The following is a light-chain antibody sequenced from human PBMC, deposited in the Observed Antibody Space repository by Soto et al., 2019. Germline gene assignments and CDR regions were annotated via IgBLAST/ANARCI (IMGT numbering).Light chain of an antibody. CDR2: GAS. CDR1: QSVSSK. CDR3: QQYNNWPPIT. V-gene: IGKV3D-15*01. J-gene: IGKJ5*01. Sequence: ETVLTQSPATLSVSPGERATLSCRASQSVSSKLAWYQQKPGQAPRLLIYGASTRATGIPARFSGSGSGTDFTLTISSLQSEDFAVYYCQQYNNWPPITFGQGTRLEIK.